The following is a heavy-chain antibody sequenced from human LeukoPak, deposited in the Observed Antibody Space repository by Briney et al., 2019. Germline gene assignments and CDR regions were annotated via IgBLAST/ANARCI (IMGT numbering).Heavy chain of an antibody. Sequence: GGSLRLSCAASGFTFSSYDMSWVRQAPGKGLEWVSGISGSGGSTYYAESVKGRLTISRDNSKNTLYLQMNSLRAEDTAVYYCAKGHSSTWYGTDVWGEGTTVTVSS. CDR2: ISGSGGST. D-gene: IGHD6-13*01. CDR1: GFTFSSYD. V-gene: IGHV3-23*01. CDR3: AKGHSSTWYGTDV. J-gene: IGHJ6*04.